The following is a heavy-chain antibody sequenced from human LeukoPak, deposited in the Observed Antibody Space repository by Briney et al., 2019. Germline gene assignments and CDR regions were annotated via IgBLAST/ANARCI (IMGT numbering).Heavy chain of an antibody. Sequence: GASVAVSCKASGYTFTGYYMHWVRQAPGQGLEWMGWINPNSGGTNYAQTFQGRVTMTRDTSISTAYMELSRLRSDDTAVYYCARAIAAAGGMDVWGQGTTVTVSS. D-gene: IGHD6-13*01. CDR2: INPNSGGT. CDR3: ARAIAAAGGMDV. V-gene: IGHV1-2*02. J-gene: IGHJ6*02. CDR1: GYTFTGYY.